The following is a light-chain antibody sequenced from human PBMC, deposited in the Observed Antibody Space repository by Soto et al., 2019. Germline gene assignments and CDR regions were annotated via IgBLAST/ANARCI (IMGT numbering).Light chain of an antibody. CDR3: APWDDSLVF. CDR1: SSNIGTNT. J-gene: IGLJ2*01. CDR2: SDN. Sequence: QSVLTQPPSASGTPGQRVTISCSGSSSNIGTNTVIWYQQLPGAAPKLLIYSDNQRPSGVPDRFSGSKSGTSASLAISGLQSEDGVNYYWAPWDDSLVFFGGGTKLPVL. V-gene: IGLV1-44*01.